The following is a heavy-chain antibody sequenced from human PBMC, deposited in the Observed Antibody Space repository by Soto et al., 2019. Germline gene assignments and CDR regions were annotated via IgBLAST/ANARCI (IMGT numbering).Heavy chain of an antibody. Sequence: GGSLRLSCAASGFTISSNAMYWVRQAPGKGLEWVSAISDRGDTTHYADSVKGRFTISRDTSKNTLYLQLNALRADDTAVYYCAKDNSITIFGVKAFDIWGQGTMVTVSS. V-gene: IGHV3-23*01. CDR2: ISDRGDTT. CDR1: GFTISSNA. D-gene: IGHD3-3*01. CDR3: AKDNSITIFGVKAFDI. J-gene: IGHJ3*02.